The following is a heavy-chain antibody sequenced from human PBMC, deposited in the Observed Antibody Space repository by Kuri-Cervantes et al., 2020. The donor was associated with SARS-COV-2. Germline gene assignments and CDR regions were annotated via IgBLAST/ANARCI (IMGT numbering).Heavy chain of an antibody. J-gene: IGHJ4*02. CDR3: ARGARTAGSTSCYDY. CDR2: LRHDGIEK. V-gene: IGHV3-7*03. D-gene: IGHD2-2*01. Sequence: GESLKISCAASGFTLSNYWMTWVRQAPGKGLEWVANLRHDGIEKYYVDSVRGRFTVSRDDAQNSLSLQMNSLRADDTAVYYCARGARTAGSTSCYDYWGQGPLVTVSS. CDR1: GFTLSNYW.